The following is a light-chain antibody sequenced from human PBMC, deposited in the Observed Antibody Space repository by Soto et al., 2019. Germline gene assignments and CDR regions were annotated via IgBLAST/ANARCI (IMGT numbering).Light chain of an antibody. CDR3: APWASSLSAGV. J-gene: IGLJ2*01. CDR2: DND. V-gene: IGLV1-51*01. CDR1: SSNIGNNY. Sequence: QSVLTQPPSVSAAPGQKVTISCSGSSSNIGNNYVSWYQQFPEAAPRLLMYDNDKRPSGIPDRFSGSKSGTSATLVITGLETGDEADYYCAPWASSLSAGVFGGGTELTVL.